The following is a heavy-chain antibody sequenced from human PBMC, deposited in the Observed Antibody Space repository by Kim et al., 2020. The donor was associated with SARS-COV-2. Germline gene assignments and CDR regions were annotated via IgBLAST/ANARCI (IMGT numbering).Heavy chain of an antibody. D-gene: IGHD1-1*01. J-gene: IGHJ4*02. CDR2: INNASTNR. CDR1: GYTFTNHG. V-gene: IGHV1-3*04. CDR3: ARDWTFDY. Sequence: ASVKVSCKASGYTFTNHGIHWVRQAPGQGLEWLAWINNASTNRKYSQKLQGRVTITRDTSASTAYMELSSLRSEDTAVYYCARDWTFDYWGQGTLVTVSS.